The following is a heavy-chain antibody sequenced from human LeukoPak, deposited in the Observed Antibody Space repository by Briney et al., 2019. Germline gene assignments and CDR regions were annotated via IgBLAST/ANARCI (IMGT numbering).Heavy chain of an antibody. J-gene: IGHJ4*02. Sequence: KPSETLSLTCAVYGGSFSGYYWSWIRQPPGKGLEWIGEINHSGSTNYNPSPKSRVTISVDTSKNQFSLKLSSVTAADTAVYYCARAVYCSSTSCSGRYYFDYWGQGTLVTVSS. CDR3: ARAVYCSSTSCSGRYYFDY. D-gene: IGHD2-2*01. CDR2: INHSGST. V-gene: IGHV4-34*01. CDR1: GGSFSGYY.